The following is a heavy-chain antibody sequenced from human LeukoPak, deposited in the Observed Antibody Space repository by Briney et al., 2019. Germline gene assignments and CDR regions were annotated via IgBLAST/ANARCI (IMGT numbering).Heavy chain of an antibody. CDR2: IKQDGSEK. D-gene: IGHD4-11*01. CDR3: ARDDHYSSWN. CDR1: GFTFSRYW. J-gene: IGHJ4*02. V-gene: IGHV3-7*05. Sequence: PGGSLRLSCAGSGFTFSRYWMSWVRQAPGKGLEWVANIKQDGSEKYYVDSVKGRFTISKDNAKSSLYLQMNSLRAEDTAMYYCARDDHYSSWNWGQGTLVTVSS.